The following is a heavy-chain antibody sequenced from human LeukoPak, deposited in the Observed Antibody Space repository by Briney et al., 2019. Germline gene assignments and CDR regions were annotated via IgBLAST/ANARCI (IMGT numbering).Heavy chain of an antibody. Sequence: SGGSLRLSCAASGFTFSSYGMSWVRQAPGKGLEWVSAISGSGGSTYYADSVKGRFTISRDNSKNTLYLQMNSLRAEDTAVYYCARGTTVTYYYYMDVWGKGTTVTVSS. CDR3: ARGTTVTYYYYMDV. CDR1: GFTFSSYG. J-gene: IGHJ6*03. D-gene: IGHD4-11*01. CDR2: ISGSGGST. V-gene: IGHV3-23*01.